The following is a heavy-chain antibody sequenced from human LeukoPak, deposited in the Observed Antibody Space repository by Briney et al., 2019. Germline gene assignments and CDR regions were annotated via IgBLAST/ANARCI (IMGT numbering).Heavy chain of an antibody. J-gene: IGHJ6*02. CDR2: ISWNSGSI. CDR1: GFTFDDYA. Sequence: PGRSLRLSCAASGFTFDDYAMHWVRQAPGKGLEWVSGISWNSGSIGYADSVKGRFTISRDNAKNSLYLQVNSLRADDTALYYCAKGTADFLSYGMDVWGQGTTVTVS. V-gene: IGHV3-9*01. D-gene: IGHD2/OR15-2a*01. CDR3: AKGTADFLSYGMDV.